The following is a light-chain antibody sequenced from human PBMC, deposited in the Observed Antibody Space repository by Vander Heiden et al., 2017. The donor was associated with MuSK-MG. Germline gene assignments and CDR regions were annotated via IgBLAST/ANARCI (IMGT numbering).Light chain of an antibody. V-gene: IGLV2-14*03. CDR3: SSYTSSSTLV. Sequence: QSALTQPASVSVSPGQSITISCTGTRRDVGCYNYVAWYQQHPGKAPKLMIYDVSNRPSGVSNRFSGSKSGNTASLTISGLQAEDEADYYCSSYTSSSTLVFGGGTKLTVL. CDR2: DVS. CDR1: RRDVGCYNY. J-gene: IGLJ2*01.